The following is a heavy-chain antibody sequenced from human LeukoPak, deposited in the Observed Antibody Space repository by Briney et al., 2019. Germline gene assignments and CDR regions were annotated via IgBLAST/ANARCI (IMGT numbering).Heavy chain of an antibody. J-gene: IGHJ4*02. CDR1: GYTFTGYY. Sequence: ASVKVSCEASGYTFTGYYMHWVRQAPGQGLEWMGWINPNSGGTNYAQKFQGRVTMTRDTSISTAYMELSRLRSDDTAVYYCASSIYGSGSYIGYWGQGTLVTVSS. V-gene: IGHV1-2*02. CDR2: INPNSGGT. CDR3: ASSIYGSGSYIGY. D-gene: IGHD3-10*01.